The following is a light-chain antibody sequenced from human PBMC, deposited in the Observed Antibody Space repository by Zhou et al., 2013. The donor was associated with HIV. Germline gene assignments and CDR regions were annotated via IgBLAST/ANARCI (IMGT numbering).Light chain of an antibody. CDR2: DAS. J-gene: IGKJ5*01. Sequence: EIVMTQSPASLSVSPGERATLSCRASQSISSYLAWYQQKPGQAPRLLIYDASNRATGIPARFSGSKSGTDFTLTISSLEPEDFAVYYCQQGDAFGQGTRLEI. CDR3: QQGDA. CDR1: QSISSY. V-gene: IGKV3-11*01.